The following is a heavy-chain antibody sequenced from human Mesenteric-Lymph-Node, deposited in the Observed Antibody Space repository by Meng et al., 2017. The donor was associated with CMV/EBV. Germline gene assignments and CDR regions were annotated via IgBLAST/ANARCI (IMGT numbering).Heavy chain of an antibody. CDR2: IYASGST. J-gene: IGHJ6*02. V-gene: IGHV4-59*01. Sequence: GSLRLSCTVSDGSLNNYYWSWIRQTPGKGLEWIGYIYASGSTNYNPSLKSRVTISVDTSKNQFSLKLSSVTAADTAVYYCARGPYYDFWSGYLEGNYYYYGMDVWGQGTTVTVSS. CDR1: DGSLNNYY. CDR3: ARGPYYDFWSGYLEGNYYYYGMDV. D-gene: IGHD3-3*01.